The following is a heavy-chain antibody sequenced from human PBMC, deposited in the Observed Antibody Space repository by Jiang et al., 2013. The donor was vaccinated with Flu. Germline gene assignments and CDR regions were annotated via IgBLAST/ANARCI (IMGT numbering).Heavy chain of an antibody. V-gene: IGHV4-59*01. D-gene: IGHD3-3*01. CDR1: GGSISSYY. J-gene: IGHJ3*02. CDR3: ARVYYDFWSGYPGAFDI. Sequence: SLTCTVSGGSISSYYWSWIRQPPGKGLEWIGYIYYSGSTNYNPSLKSRVTISVDTSKNQFSLKLSSVTAADTAVYYCARVYYDFWSGYPGAFDIWGQGTMVTVSS. CDR2: IYYSGST.